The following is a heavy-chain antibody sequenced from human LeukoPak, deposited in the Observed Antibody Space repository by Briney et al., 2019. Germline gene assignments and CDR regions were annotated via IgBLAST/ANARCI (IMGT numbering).Heavy chain of an antibody. CDR2: IYYSGST. CDR3: ARDWGVSARPGYMDV. D-gene: IGHD6-6*01. CDR1: GVSISNYY. Sequence: PSDTLSLTCTVSGVSISNYYWSWLRHPPGKGLECLGYIYYSGSTKYNPSLKSRVTISVDTSKNQFSLRLSSVTAEDTAVYCCARDWGVSARPGYMDVWGKGTTVTVAS. J-gene: IGHJ6*03. V-gene: IGHV4-59*01.